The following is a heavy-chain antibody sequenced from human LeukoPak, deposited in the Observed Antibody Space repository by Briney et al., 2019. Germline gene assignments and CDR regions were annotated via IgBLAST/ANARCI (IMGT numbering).Heavy chain of an antibody. V-gene: IGHV1-18*01. D-gene: IGHD6-13*01. CDR1: GYIFAHNG. J-gene: IGHJ5*02. CDR3: ASASSWGNWFDP. Sequence: ASVKVSCKPSGYIFAHNGISWVRQAPGQGPEWMGWISAYNGDTNYAQNFQGRVTMTRDTSTSTVYMELRSLRSDDTAVYYCASASSWGNWFDPWGQGTLVTVSS. CDR2: ISAYNGDT.